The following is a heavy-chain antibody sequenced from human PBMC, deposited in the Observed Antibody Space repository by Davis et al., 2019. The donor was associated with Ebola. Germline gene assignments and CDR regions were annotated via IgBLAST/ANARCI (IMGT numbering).Heavy chain of an antibody. CDR2: IYYGGNT. Sequence: MPGGSLRLFCSVSGGSINNVNYYWGWIRQPPGKGLEWIGSIYYGGNTYYSPSLKSRLTMSVDTSKNQFSLKLRSVTAADTAVYYCARQNVAVVPAPDYWGQGTLVTVSS. J-gene: IGHJ4*01. CDR1: GGSINNVNYY. CDR3: ARQNVAVVPAPDY. D-gene: IGHD2-15*01. V-gene: IGHV4-39*01.